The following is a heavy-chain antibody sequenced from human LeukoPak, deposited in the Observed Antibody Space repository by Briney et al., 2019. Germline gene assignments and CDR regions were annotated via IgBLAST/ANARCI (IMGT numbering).Heavy chain of an antibody. D-gene: IGHD6-19*01. V-gene: IGHV1-8*03. Sequence: ASVKVSCKGSGYTFTSYDINWVRQATGQGLEWMGWMNPNSGNTGYAQKFQGRVTITRNTSISTAYMELSSLRSEDTAVYYCARGLPFPSVETGWFDPWGQGTLVTVSS. CDR2: MNPNSGNT. J-gene: IGHJ5*02. CDR3: ARGLPFPSVETGWFDP. CDR1: GYTFTSYD.